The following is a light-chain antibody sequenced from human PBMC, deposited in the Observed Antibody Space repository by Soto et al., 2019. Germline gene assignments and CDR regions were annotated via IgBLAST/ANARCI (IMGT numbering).Light chain of an antibody. CDR1: QSVSSY. CDR2: DAS. Sequence: EIVLTQSPATLSLSPGERATLSCRASQSVSSYLAWYQQKPGQAPRLLIYDASNRATGIPARFSGSGSGTDFTLTISSLEPEDFAVYYCQQRSKSITFGQATRLESK. CDR3: QQRSKSIT. J-gene: IGKJ5*01. V-gene: IGKV3-11*01.